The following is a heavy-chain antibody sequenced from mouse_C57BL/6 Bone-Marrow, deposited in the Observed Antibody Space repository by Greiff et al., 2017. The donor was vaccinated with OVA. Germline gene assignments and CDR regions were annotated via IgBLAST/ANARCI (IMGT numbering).Heavy chain of an antibody. CDR1: GYTFTSYG. CDR2: IYPRSGNT. CDR3: ARDRTCYWYFDV. D-gene: IGHD3-2*01. Sequence: VKLQESGAELARPGASVKLSCKASGYTFTSYGISWVKQRTGQGLEWIGEIYPRSGNTYYNEKFKGKATLTADKSSSTAYMELRSLTSEDSAVDFCARDRTCYWYFDVWGTGTTVTVSS. V-gene: IGHV1-81*01. J-gene: IGHJ1*03.